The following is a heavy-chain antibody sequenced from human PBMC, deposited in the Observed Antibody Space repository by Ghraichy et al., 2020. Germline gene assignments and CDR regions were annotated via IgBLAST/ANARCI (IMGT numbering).Heavy chain of an antibody. Sequence: GSLRLSCTVSGGSISSNYWSWIRQPPGKGLEWIGSIYYSGSTDYNPSLKSRVTISVDTSKNQFSLKLSSVTAADTAVYYCARGDLHFSTSGVDAFDIWGQGTMVTVSS. CDR3: ARGDLHFSTSGVDAFDI. CDR1: GGSISSNY. V-gene: IGHV4-59*01. D-gene: IGHD3-3*02. J-gene: IGHJ3*02. CDR2: IYYSGST.